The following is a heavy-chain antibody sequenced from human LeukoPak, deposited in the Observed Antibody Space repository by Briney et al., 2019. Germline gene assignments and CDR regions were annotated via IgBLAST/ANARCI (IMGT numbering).Heavy chain of an antibody. CDR3: ARDEVGLSGYDSYYYYMDV. CDR1: GDSVSSNSAA. J-gene: IGHJ6*03. D-gene: IGHD5-12*01. CDR2: TYYRSKWYN. V-gene: IGHV6-1*01. Sequence: SQTLSLTCAISGDSVSSNSAAWNWIRQSPSRGLEWLGRTYYRSKWYNDYAVSVKSRITINPDTSKNQFSLQLNSVPPEDTAVYYCARDEVGLSGYDSYYYYMDVWGKGTTVTVSS.